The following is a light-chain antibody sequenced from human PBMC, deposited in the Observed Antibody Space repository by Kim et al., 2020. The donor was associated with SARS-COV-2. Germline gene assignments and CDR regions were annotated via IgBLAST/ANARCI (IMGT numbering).Light chain of an antibody. CDR2: GAS. J-gene: IGKJ1*01. V-gene: IGKV3-20*01. CDR1: QSVSSIY. CDR3: HQYGTSPWT. Sequence: EIVLTQSPGTLSLSPGEGATLSCRASQSVSSIYLAWYQQKPGQAPRLLIYGASSRAIGIPDRFSGSGSGTDFTLTISRLEPEDFAVYYCHQYGTSPWTFGQGTKVDIK.